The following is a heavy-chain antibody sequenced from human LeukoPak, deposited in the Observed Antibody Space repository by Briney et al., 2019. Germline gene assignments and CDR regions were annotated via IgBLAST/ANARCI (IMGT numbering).Heavy chain of an antibody. V-gene: IGHV3-21*01. CDR2: IRTNNYR. J-gene: IGHJ4*01. Sequence: GGSLRLTCAASGFSFSSYTMNWLRQAPGKGLEWVSSIRTNNYRYGAGSVKGRFTISRDNAKNSLFLQMDSLRAEDTAVYYCARDVHFDFWGHGTLCTVSS. D-gene: IGHD2-8*01. CDR1: GFSFSSYT. CDR3: ARDVHFDF.